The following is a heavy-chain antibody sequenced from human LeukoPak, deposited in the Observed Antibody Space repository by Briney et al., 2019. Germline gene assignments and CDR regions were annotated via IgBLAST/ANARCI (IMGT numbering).Heavy chain of an antibody. CDR2: VTGTGSST. CDR3: AKGGTADLAYIDY. V-gene: IGHV3-23*01. J-gene: IGHJ4*02. Sequence: GGSLRLSCAASGFTFSSYAMSWVRRAPGKGLEGVSIVTGTGSSTNYADSVRGRFTISRDNSKNTLYLQMNSLRAEDTATYYCAKGGTADLAYIDYWGQGALVTVSS. CDR1: GFTFSSYA. D-gene: IGHD1/OR15-1a*01.